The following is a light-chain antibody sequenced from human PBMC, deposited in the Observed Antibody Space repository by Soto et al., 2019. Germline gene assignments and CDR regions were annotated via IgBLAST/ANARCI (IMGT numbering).Light chain of an antibody. CDR1: QYVSSSS. V-gene: IGKV3-20*01. CDR2: DAS. CDR3: QQYGSSPRT. Sequence: EMGWTQCPGTLSLSPGERATLSCRASQYVSSSSLAWYQQKRGQAPRLLIHDASSRATGIPDRFSGSGSGTDFTLTISRLEPEDFAVYYCQQYGSSPRTFGQGTKVDIK. J-gene: IGKJ1*01.